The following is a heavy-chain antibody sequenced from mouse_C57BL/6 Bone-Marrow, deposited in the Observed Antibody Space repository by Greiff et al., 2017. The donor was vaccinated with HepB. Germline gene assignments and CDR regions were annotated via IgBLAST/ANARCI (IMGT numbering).Heavy chain of an antibody. CDR2: IYPGNSDT. CDR1: GYTFTSYW. J-gene: IGHJ4*01. CDR3: TRTTYGARDY. Sequence: EVQLQQSGTVLARPGASVKMSCKTSGYTFTSYWMHWVNQRPGQGLEWIGAIYPGNSDTSYNQKFKGKAKLTADTSASTAYMELSSLTNEDSAVYYCTRTTYGARDYWGQGTAVTVSS. V-gene: IGHV1-5*01. D-gene: IGHD2-10*02.